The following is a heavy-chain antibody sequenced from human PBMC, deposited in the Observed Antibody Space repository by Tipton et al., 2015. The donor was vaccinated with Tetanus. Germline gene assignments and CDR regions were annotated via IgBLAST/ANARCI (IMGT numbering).Heavy chain of an antibody. J-gene: IGHJ4*02. CDR2: IDYFGTT. CDR1: GGSIGTYH. Sequence: TLSLTCTVSGGSIGTYHWNWIRQSPGEGLEWIGYIDYFGTTKYNPSLKSRVAMSVDTSKNQLSLKLSSVTATDTAVYYCARHEESTDYRDNWGQGTLVTVSS. D-gene: IGHD5/OR15-5a*01. CDR3: ARHEESTDYRDN. V-gene: IGHV4-59*08.